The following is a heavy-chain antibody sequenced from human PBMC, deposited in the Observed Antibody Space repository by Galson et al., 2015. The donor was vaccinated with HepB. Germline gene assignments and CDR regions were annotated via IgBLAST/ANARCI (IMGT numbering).Heavy chain of an antibody. J-gene: IGHJ4*02. CDR1: GFTFSRYA. Sequence: SLRLSCAASGFTFSRYAMTWVRQAPGKGLEWISSITSNGGRTFYTNSVKGRFTISRDNSRNTVVLQLSSLRPEATAVYYCAKDGIMVSNNPYQLHFWGQGTLVSVSS. D-gene: IGHD2-8*01. CDR3: AKDGIMVSNNPYQLHF. V-gene: IGHV3-23*01. CDR2: ITSNGGRT.